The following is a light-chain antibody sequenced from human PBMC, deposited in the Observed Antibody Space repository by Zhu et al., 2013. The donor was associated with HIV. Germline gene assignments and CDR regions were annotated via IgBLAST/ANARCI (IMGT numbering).Light chain of an antibody. J-gene: IGKJ1*01. V-gene: IGKV1D-13*01. CDR1: QGIGSA. Sequence: AIQLTQSPSSLSTSIGDRVTITCRASQGIGSALAWYQQKPGGTPKLLIYDASNLESGVPPRFSGSGSGTEFTLTISSLQPDDSATYYCQLYNNYSWTFGQGTKVEIK. CDR2: DAS. CDR3: QLYNNYSWT.